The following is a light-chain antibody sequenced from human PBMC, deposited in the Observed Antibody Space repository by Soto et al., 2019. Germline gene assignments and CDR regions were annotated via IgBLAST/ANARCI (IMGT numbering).Light chain of an antibody. J-gene: IGLJ1*01. CDR2: DNN. Sequence: QSVLTQPPSVSAAPGQKVTISCSGSSSNIGNNYVSWYQQLPGTAPKLLIYDNNKRPSGIPDRFSGSKSGTSATLGITGLQTGDEADDYCGTWDSSLSATYVFGTGTKVTVL. CDR1: SSNIGNNY. CDR3: GTWDSSLSATYV. V-gene: IGLV1-51*01.